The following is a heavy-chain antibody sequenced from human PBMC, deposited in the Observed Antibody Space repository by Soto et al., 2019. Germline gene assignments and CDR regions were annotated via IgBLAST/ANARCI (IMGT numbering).Heavy chain of an antibody. CDR3: VRTARQGAVAPHWFDR. CDR2: VYYTGST. CDR1: GASIRSTDYY. J-gene: IGHJ5*02. D-gene: IGHD2-21*02. V-gene: IGHV4-30-4*01. Sequence: SETLSLTCTVSGASIRSTDYYWSWIRQAPGRGLEWIGYVYYTGSTYYNPSLMSRLTISVDTSKNQFSLKLTSVTAAETAVYYCVRTARQGAVAPHWFDRWGQGTQVTV.